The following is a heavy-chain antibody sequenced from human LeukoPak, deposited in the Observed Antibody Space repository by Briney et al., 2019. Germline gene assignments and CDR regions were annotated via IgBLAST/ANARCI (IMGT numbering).Heavy chain of an antibody. J-gene: IGHJ4*02. CDR1: GGSISSYY. Sequence: SETLSLTCAVYGGSISSYYWSWIRQPPGKGLEWIGYIYYSGSTNYNPSLKSRVTISVDTSKNQLSLKLTSATAADTAVYYCARWHRHGRYFDYWGQGALVTVSS. CDR2: IYYSGST. D-gene: IGHD5-24*01. CDR3: ARWHRHGRYFDY. V-gene: IGHV4-59*01.